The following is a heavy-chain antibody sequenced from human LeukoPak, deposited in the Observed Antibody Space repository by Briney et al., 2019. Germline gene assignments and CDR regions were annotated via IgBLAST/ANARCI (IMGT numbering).Heavy chain of an antibody. CDR2: ISSSSGYI. J-gene: IGHJ4*02. CDR1: GFTFSYYR. D-gene: IGHD6-19*01. V-gene: IGHV3-21*01. Sequence: GGSLRLSCAASGFTFSYYRMNWVRQAPGKGLEWVSCISSSSGYIYYADSVKGRFTISRDNARNSLYLQMNSLRADDTGVYYCARPQASDWYYFDYWGQGTLVTVSS. CDR3: ARPQASDWYYFDY.